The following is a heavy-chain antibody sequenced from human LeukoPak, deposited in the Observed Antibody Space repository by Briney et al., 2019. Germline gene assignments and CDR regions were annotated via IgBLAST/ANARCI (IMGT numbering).Heavy chain of an antibody. Sequence: GGSLRLSCAASGFTFSSYSMNWVRQAPGKGLEWVSSISSSSSYIYYADSVKGRFTISRDNAKNSLYLQMNSLRAEVTAVYYCARDRSPDGDGYNFDAFDIWGQGTMVTVSS. V-gene: IGHV3-21*01. CDR2: ISSSSSYI. CDR1: GFTFSSYS. CDR3: ARDRSPDGDGYNFDAFDI. D-gene: IGHD5-24*01. J-gene: IGHJ3*02.